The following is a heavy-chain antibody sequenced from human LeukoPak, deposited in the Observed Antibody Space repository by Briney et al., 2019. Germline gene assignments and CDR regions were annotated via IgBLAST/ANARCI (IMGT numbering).Heavy chain of an antibody. D-gene: IGHD4-23*01. J-gene: IGHJ3*02. V-gene: IGHV4-39*07. CDR2: IYHSGST. CDR3: ARDEYGGNSGVFDI. Sequence: PSETLSLTCTVSGDSISTSSSYWGWIRQPPGKGLEWIGSIYHSGSTYYNPSLKSRVTISVDTSKNQFSLKLSSVTAADTAVYYCARDEYGGNSGVFDIWGQGTMVTVSS. CDR1: GDSISTSSSY.